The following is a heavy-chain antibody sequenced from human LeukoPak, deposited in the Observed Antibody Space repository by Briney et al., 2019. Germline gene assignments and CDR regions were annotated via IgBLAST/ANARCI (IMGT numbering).Heavy chain of an antibody. V-gene: IGHV4-61*08. CDR1: GGSVSSGGYY. CDR3: VRDHYYDSSGYTFRH. J-gene: IGHJ1*01. CDR2: IYYSGST. Sequence: SETLSLTCTVSGGSVSSGGYYWSWIRQPPGKGLEWIGYIYYSGSTSYNPSLKSRVTISVDTSKNQFSLKLSSVTAADTAVYYCVRDHYYDSSGYTFRHWGQGTLVTVSS. D-gene: IGHD3-22*01.